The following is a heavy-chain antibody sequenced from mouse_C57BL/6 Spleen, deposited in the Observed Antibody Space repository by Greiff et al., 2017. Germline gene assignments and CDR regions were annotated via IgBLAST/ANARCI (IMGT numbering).Heavy chain of an antibody. Sequence: QVQLQQPGAELVRPGSSVKLSCKASGYTFTSYWMHWVKQRPIQGLEWIGNIDPSDSETHYNQKFKDKATLTVDKASSTAYLQLSSLTSEDSAVYYCASPLGSSFYYAMDDWGHRTSVTVSS. CDR1: GYTFTSYW. D-gene: IGHD1-1*01. J-gene: IGHJ4*01. CDR2: IDPSDSET. V-gene: IGHV1-52*01. CDR3: ASPLGSSFYYAMDD.